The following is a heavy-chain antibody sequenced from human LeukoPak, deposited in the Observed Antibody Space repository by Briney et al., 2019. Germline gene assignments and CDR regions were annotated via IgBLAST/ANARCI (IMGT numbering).Heavy chain of an antibody. D-gene: IGHD6-6*01. J-gene: IGHJ4*02. CDR2: ISDSGGNT. CDR1: GFTFNSYA. Sequence: GGSLRLSCAASGFTFNSYAMRWVRQAPWERLQWVSGISDSGGNTYYADSVRGRFTISRDNSKNTLYLQMNSLRAEDTAVYYCARHRSSWLIDYWGQGTLVTVSS. V-gene: IGHV3-23*01. CDR3: ARHRSSWLIDY.